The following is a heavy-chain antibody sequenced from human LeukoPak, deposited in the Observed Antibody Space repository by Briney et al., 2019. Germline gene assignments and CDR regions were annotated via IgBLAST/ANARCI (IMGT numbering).Heavy chain of an antibody. CDR2: ITSSGRNV. D-gene: IGHD5-12*01. V-gene: IGHV3-48*03. J-gene: IGHJ4*02. CDR1: GFTFSDFE. Sequence: GGSLRLSCAAFGFTFSDFEMHWVRQAPGKGLEWVSYITSSGRNVYYADSVKGRFTISRDNAKSSLYLQMNRLRAEDTAVYYCASVRRYSGYDYGSYYFDSWGRGTLVTVSS. CDR3: ASVRRYSGYDYGSYYFDS.